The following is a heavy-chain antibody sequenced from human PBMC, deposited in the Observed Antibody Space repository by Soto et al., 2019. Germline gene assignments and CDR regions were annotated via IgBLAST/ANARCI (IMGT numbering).Heavy chain of an antibody. Sequence: VQLVESGGGLVQPGGSLRLSCAASGFTFSSYGMHWVRQAPGKGLEWVAVIWYDGSNKYYADSVKGRFTISRDNSKNTLYLQMNSLGAEDTALYYCARDRSRYTSPKGYNWFDPWGQGTLVTVSS. V-gene: IGHV3-33*08. CDR1: GFTFSSYG. J-gene: IGHJ5*02. D-gene: IGHD3-16*02. CDR3: ARDRSRYTSPKGYNWFDP. CDR2: IWYDGSNK.